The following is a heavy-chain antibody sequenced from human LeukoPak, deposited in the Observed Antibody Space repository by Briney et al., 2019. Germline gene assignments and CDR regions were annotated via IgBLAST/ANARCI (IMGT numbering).Heavy chain of an antibody. V-gene: IGHV3-30*04. Sequence: GGSLRLSCAASGFTFNSFPMHWVRQAPGKGLEWVGLISFDGSDKSYADSVGGRFTISRDNSKNTLYLQMNSLSAEDTAVYYCARVLGFGSPPAYWGQGTLVSVSS. J-gene: IGHJ4*02. D-gene: IGHD3-10*01. CDR1: GFTFNSFP. CDR3: ARVLGFGSPPAY. CDR2: ISFDGSDK.